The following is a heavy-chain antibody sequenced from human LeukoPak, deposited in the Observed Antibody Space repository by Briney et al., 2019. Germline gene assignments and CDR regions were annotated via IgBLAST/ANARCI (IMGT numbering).Heavy chain of an antibody. Sequence: ASVKVSCKASGYTFTGYYMHWVRQAPGQGLEWMGWINPNSGGTNYAQKFQGRVTMTRDTSISTAYMELSRLRSDDTAVYYCARDLAVAGTERDAFDIWGQGKMVTVSS. D-gene: IGHD6-19*01. V-gene: IGHV1-2*02. CDR3: ARDLAVAGTERDAFDI. CDR2: INPNSGGT. CDR1: GYTFTGYY. J-gene: IGHJ3*02.